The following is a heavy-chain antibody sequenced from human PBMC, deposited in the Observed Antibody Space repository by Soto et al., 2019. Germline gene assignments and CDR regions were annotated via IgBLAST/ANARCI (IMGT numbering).Heavy chain of an antibody. Sequence: SVKVSCKASGFTFTSSAVQWVRQARGQRLEWIGWIVVGSGNTNYAQKFQERVTITRDMSTSTAYMELSSLRSEDTAVYYCAADGTGTVGWSRYYYYGMDVWGQGTTVTVSS. CDR1: GFTFTSSA. D-gene: IGHD6-19*01. CDR3: AADGTGTVGWSRYYYYGMDV. J-gene: IGHJ6*02. V-gene: IGHV1-58*01. CDR2: IVVGSGNT.